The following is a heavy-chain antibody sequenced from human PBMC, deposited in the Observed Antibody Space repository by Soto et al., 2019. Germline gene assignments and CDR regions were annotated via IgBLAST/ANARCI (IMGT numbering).Heavy chain of an antibody. J-gene: IGHJ4*02. V-gene: IGHV3-23*01. D-gene: IGHD6-19*01. Sequence: EVHLLESGGGLVQPGGSLRLSCAASGFSFSSHVMSWVRQTPGKGLEWVSYISGSGDTTYYADSVKGRFTVSRDNFENTLFLQMSGLRAEDTAIYYCARDYGSGWSVDFWGQGTLVTVSS. CDR1: GFSFSSHV. CDR3: ARDYGSGWSVDF. CDR2: ISGSGDTT.